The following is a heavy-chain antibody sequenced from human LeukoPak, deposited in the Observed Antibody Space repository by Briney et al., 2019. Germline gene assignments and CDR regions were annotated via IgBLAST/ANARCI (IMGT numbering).Heavy chain of an antibody. J-gene: IGHJ6*03. Sequence: SETLSLTCTVSGGSISSGSYYWSWIRQPAGRGLEWIGRIHTTGSTNYNPSLKSRVTMSLDTSKNQFSLKLSSVTAADTAVYYCARAPRITMVRGVIDYYYYYMDVWGKGTTVTISS. D-gene: IGHD3-10*01. V-gene: IGHV4-61*02. CDR2: IHTTGST. CDR3: ARAPRITMVRGVIDYYYYYMDV. CDR1: GGSISSGSYY.